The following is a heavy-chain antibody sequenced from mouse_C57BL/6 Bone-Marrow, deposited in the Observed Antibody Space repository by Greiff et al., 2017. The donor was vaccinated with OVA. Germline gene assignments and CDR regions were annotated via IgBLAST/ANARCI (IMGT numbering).Heavy chain of an antibody. Sequence: QVQLQQSGPELVKPGASVKISCKASGYAFSSSWMNWVKQRPGKGLEWIGRIYPGDGDTNYNGKFKGKATLTADKSSSTAYMQLSSLTSEDSAVYFCARSHWDSCFDYWGQGTTLTVSS. V-gene: IGHV1-82*01. CDR2: IYPGDGDT. CDR1: GYAFSSSW. CDR3: ARSHWDSCFDY. J-gene: IGHJ2*01. D-gene: IGHD4-1*01.